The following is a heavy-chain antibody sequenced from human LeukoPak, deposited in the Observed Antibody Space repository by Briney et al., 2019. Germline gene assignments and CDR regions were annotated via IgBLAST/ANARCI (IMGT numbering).Heavy chain of an antibody. CDR3: AKWANYDFWSGYLDS. J-gene: IGHJ4*02. V-gene: IGHV3-20*04. D-gene: IGHD3-3*01. CDR2: INWNGGST. CDR1: GFTFADYG. Sequence: GGSLRLSCAASGFTFADYGMSWVRQAPGKGLEWVSGINWNGGSTGYVDSVKGRFTISRDNAKKSLYLQMNNLRAEDTALYYCAKWANYDFWSGYLDSWGQGTLAMVSS.